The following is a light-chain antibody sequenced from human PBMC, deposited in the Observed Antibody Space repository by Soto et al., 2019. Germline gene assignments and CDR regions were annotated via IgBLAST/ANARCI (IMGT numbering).Light chain of an antibody. CDR1: SSDVGGYNY. CDR2: DVS. CDR3: CSYAGSYTWV. Sequence: QSALTQPRSVSGSPGQSVTISCTGTSSDVGGYNYVSWYQQHPGKAPKLIIYDVSKRPSGIPVRFSGSKSGNTASLTISGLQAEDEADYSCCSYAGSYTWVFGGGTKLTVL. V-gene: IGLV2-11*01. J-gene: IGLJ3*02.